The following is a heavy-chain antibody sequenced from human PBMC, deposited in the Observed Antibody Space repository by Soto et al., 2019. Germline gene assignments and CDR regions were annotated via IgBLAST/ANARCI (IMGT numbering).Heavy chain of an antibody. D-gene: IGHD2-15*01. J-gene: IGHJ5*02. V-gene: IGHV1-69*13. CDR1: GGTFSSYA. CDR3: ARDRGCSGGSCLSSWFDP. Sequence: GASVKVSCKASGGTFSSYAISWVRQAPGQGLEWMGGIIPIFGTANYAQKFQGRVTITADESTSTAYMELSSLRSEDTAVYYCARDRGCSGGSCLSSWFDPWGQGTLVTVSS. CDR2: IIPIFGTA.